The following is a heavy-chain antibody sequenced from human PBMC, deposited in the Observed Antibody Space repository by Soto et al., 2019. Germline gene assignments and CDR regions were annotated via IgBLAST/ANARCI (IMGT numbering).Heavy chain of an antibody. Sequence: QVQLVQSGAEVKKPGSSVKVSCKASGGTFSSYAISWVRQAPGQGLEWMGGVIPIFGTANYAQKLQGRVTTTADESTSTAYMELSSLRSEDTAVYYCARDPYGGNSNFDCWGQGTLVTVSS. CDR2: VIPIFGTA. V-gene: IGHV1-69*12. D-gene: IGHD4-17*01. CDR3: ARDPYGGNSNFDC. CDR1: GGTFSSYA. J-gene: IGHJ4*02.